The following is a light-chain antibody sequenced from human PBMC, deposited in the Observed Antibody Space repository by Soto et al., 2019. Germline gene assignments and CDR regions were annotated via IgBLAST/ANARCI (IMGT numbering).Light chain of an antibody. CDR1: SSDVGAYNF. Sequence: QSALTQPASVSGSPGQSITISCTGTSSDVGAYNFVSWYRQHPGKAPKLIIYNVSDRPSGVSNRFPGSKSANTASLTISGLQAEDEADYYCTSSTSRGTYVFGTGTKLTVL. J-gene: IGLJ1*01. CDR2: NVS. V-gene: IGLV2-14*03. CDR3: TSSTSRGTYV.